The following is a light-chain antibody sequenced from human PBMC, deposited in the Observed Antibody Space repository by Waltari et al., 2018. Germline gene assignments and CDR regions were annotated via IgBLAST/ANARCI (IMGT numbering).Light chain of an antibody. J-gene: IGLJ2*01. CDR3: AAWDDSLSAYVV. Sequence: QSVLTQPPSASGTPGQRVTISCSGSSSNIGSNYVYWYQQLPGTAPKLLIYRNNQRPSGVPARFSGSKSGTSASLAISGLRSEDEADYYCAAWDDSLSAYVVFGGGTKLTVL. CDR2: RNN. V-gene: IGLV1-47*01. CDR1: SSNIGSNY.